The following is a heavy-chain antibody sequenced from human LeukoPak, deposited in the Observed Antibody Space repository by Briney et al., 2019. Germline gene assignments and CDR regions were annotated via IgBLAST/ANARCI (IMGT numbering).Heavy chain of an antibody. D-gene: IGHD5-18*01. CDR3: ARAIQGARPFDY. Sequence: SETLSLTCTVSGGSISSGGYYWSWIRQHPGKGLEWIGHIYYSGSTYYNPSLKSRVTISVDTSKNQFSLKLSSVTAADTAVYYCARAIQGARPFDYWGQGTLVTVSS. CDR2: IYYSGST. V-gene: IGHV4-31*03. CDR1: GGSISSGGYY. J-gene: IGHJ4*02.